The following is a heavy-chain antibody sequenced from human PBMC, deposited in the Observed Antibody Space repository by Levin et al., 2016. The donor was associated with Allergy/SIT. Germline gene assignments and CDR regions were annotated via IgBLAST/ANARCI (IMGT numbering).Heavy chain of an antibody. D-gene: IGHD3-22*01. Sequence: GESLKISCAVSGFTVSDNYMSWVRQAPGKGLEWVSVIYSGGSTYYADSVKGRFTISRDNSKNTLYLQMNSLRAEDTAVYYCARGGHYYDSSAYYRNWGQGTLVTVSS. CDR1: GFTVSDNY. CDR3: ARGGHYYDSSAYYRN. J-gene: IGHJ4*02. CDR2: IYSGGST. V-gene: IGHV3-53*01.